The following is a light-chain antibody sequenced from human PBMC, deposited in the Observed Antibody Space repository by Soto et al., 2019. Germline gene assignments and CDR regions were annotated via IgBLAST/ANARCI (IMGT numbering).Light chain of an antibody. CDR2: AAS. Sequence: DIHITQSPSSAYASVGERVTVTFGASQGISNYLAWYQQKTGKVPKLLIYAASTLQQGVSSRFSGSGSGTAFTPTLRSLQTQDVATYYCQKCGVAPFTLGGGTNVDI. CDR1: QGISNY. CDR3: QKCGVAPFT. V-gene: IGKV1-27*01. J-gene: IGKJ4*01.